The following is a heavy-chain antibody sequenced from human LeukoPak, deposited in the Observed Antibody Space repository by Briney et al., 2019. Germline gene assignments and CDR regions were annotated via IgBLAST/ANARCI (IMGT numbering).Heavy chain of an antibody. CDR2: IYYSGST. J-gene: IGHJ3*02. CDR3: ASDGLGPAGLFDI. V-gene: IGHV4-59*01. D-gene: IGHD2-21*01. Sequence: KSSETLSLTCTASGASISSYYWSWIRQPPGKGLGWIGYIYYSGSTNYNPSLKSRVTISVDTSKNQFSLQLSSVTAADTAVYYWASDGLGPAGLFDIWGQGTMVTVSS. CDR1: GASISSYY.